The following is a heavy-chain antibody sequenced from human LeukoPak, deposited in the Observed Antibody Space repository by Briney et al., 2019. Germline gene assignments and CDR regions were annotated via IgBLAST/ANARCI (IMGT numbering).Heavy chain of an antibody. CDR1: GFTFSTYA. CDR2: IRGSDGST. J-gene: IGHJ4*02. CDR3: AKDVYGDYGGLDY. D-gene: IGHD4-17*01. V-gene: IGHV3-23*01. Sequence: GESLRLSCAASGFTFSTYALSWVRQAPGKGLEWVSSIRGSDGSTYYADSVKGRFAISRDNSKNTLYLQMNSLRAEDTAVCYCAKDVYGDYGGLDYWGQGTLVTVSS.